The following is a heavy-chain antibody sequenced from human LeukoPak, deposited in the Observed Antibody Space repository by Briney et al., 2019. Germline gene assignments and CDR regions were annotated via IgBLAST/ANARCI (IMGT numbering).Heavy chain of an antibody. J-gene: IGHJ6*02. V-gene: IGHV3-48*03. Sequence: GGSLRFSCAASGFTFSSYEMNWVRQAPGKGLEWVSYTSSSGSTIYYADSVKGRFTISRDNAKNSLYLQMNSLRAEDTAVYYCARDARGYGINYYYYYGMDVWGQGTTVTVSS. CDR2: TSSSGSTI. CDR1: GFTFSSYE. D-gene: IGHD5-18*01. CDR3: ARDARGYGINYYYYYGMDV.